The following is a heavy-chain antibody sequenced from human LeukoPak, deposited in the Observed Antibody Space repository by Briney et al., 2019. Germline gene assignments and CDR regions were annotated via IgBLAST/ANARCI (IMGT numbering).Heavy chain of an antibody. CDR2: ITGSSGTI. V-gene: IGHV3-48*04. J-gene: IGHJ4*02. D-gene: IGHD5-18*01. CDR3: ARGTVQLWLLDYFDY. Sequence: GGSLRLSCVGSGFSFSTYSMNWVRQAPGRGLEWLSYITGSSGTIYYADSVKGRFTISRDNAENTLYLHMSSLRAEDTAMYYCARGTVQLWLLDYFDYWGQGTLVTVSS. CDR1: GFSFSTYS.